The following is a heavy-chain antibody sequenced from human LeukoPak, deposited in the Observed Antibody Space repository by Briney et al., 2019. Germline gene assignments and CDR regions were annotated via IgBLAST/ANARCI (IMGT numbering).Heavy chain of an antibody. CDR1: GGSISSGGYS. V-gene: IGHV4-30-2*01. CDR2: IYHSGST. J-gene: IGHJ4*02. CDR3: GRASKGFWSGYYFDY. Sequence: SETLSLTCAVSGGSISSGGYSWSWVRQPPGKGLEWIGYIYHSGSTYYNPSLKSRVTISVDRSKNQFSLKLSSVTAADTAVYYCGRASKGFWSGYYFDYWGQGTLVTVSS. D-gene: IGHD3-3*01.